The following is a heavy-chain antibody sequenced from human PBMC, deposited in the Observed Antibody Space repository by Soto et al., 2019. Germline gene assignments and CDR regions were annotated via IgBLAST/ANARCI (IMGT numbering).Heavy chain of an antibody. D-gene: IGHD2-8*01. V-gene: IGHV3-74*01. Sequence: LRLSCATSGFTFSSYPIHWVRQAPGKGPVWVSRITEDGSGTTYADSVKGRFTVTRDNAKNTMYLQMSGLGAEDTAVYHCVRGTNGWRGMDYWGQGTLVTVSS. CDR1: GFTFSSYP. CDR3: VRGTNGWRGMDY. J-gene: IGHJ4*02. CDR2: ITEDGSGT.